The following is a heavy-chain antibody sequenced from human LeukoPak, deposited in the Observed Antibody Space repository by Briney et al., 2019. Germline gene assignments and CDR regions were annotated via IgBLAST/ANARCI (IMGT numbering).Heavy chain of an antibody. V-gene: IGHV3-23*01. D-gene: IGHD6-19*01. Sequence: GGSLRLSCAASGFTFSSYAMTWVRQAPGKGLEWVSVISGSGGSTYYADSVKGRFTISRDNSKKTLYLQMNSLRTEDTAVYYGAKGSITVAGTSGYFQHWGQGTLVTVSS. CDR3: AKGSITVAGTSGYFQH. CDR1: GFTFSSYA. CDR2: ISGSGGST. J-gene: IGHJ1*01.